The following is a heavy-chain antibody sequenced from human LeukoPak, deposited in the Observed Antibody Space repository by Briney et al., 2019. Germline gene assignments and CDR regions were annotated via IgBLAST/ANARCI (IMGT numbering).Heavy chain of an antibody. D-gene: IGHD5-12*01. J-gene: IGHJ4*02. V-gene: IGHV3-73*01. CDR1: GFTFSGSA. Sequence: PGGSLRLSCAASGFTFSGSAMHWVRQASGKGLEWVGRIRSKANSYATAYAASVKGRFTISRDDSKNTAYLQMNSLKTEDTAVYYCTRHLDIVATKDYWGQGTLVTVSS. CDR2: IRSKANSYAT. CDR3: TRHLDIVATKDY.